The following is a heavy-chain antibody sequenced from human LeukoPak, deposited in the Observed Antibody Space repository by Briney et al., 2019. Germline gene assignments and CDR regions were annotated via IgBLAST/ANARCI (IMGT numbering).Heavy chain of an antibody. V-gene: IGHV1-2*02. CDR2: INPNSGGT. CDR3: ATVGYSGYDSSLFDY. CDR1: GYTFTGYY. Sequence: GASVKVSCKASGYTFTGYYMHWVRQAPGQGLEWMGWINPNSGGTNYAQKFLGRITMTRDTSISTAYMELSRLRSDDTAVYYCATVGYSGYDSSLFDYWGQGTLVTVSS. D-gene: IGHD5-12*01. J-gene: IGHJ4*02.